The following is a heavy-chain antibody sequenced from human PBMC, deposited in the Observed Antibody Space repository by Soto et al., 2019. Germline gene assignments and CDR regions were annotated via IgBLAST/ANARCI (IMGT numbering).Heavy chain of an antibody. CDR1: GFTFSSYW. D-gene: IGHD6-19*01. J-gene: IGHJ4*02. Sequence: GGSLRLSCAASGFTFSSYWMSWVRQAPGKGLEWVSAISGSGGSTYYADSVKGRFTISRDNSKNTLYLQMNSLRAEDTAVYYCAQWRYSSGCPSDWGQGTLVNVSS. CDR2: ISGSGGST. CDR3: AQWRYSSGCPSD. V-gene: IGHV3-23*01.